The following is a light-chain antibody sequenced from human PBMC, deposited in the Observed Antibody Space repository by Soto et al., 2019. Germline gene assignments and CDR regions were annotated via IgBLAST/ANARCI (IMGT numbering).Light chain of an antibody. Sequence: DTQMTQSPSPLSASIGNKVTITCRASQSISSSLKWYQQKSGKAPNLLIYGVSRLQGGVPSRFSGSGSGTDFTLTISSLQPEDFAVFYCQQYGSSITFGQGTRLEIK. J-gene: IGKJ5*01. CDR3: QQYGSSIT. V-gene: IGKV1-39*01. CDR2: GVS. CDR1: QSISSS.